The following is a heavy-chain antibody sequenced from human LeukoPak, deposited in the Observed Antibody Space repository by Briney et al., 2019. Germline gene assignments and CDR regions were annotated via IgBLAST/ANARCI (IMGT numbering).Heavy chain of an antibody. D-gene: IGHD3-3*01. CDR1: GYTFTSYY. V-gene: IGHV1-2*02. J-gene: IGHJ4*02. CDR2: INPNSGGT. Sequence: ASVKVSCKASGYTFTSYYMHRVRQAPGQGLEWMGWINPNSGGTNYAQKFQGRVTMTRDTSISTAYMELSRLRSDDTAVYYCARDSITIFGVVIHNNFDYWGQGTLVTVSS. CDR3: ARDSITIFGVVIHNNFDY.